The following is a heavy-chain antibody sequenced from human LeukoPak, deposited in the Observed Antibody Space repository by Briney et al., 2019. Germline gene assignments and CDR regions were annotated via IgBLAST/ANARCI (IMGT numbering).Heavy chain of an antibody. CDR2: IRSKAYGETA. D-gene: IGHD1-1*01. V-gene: IGHV3-49*03. CDR1: GFTFGDYA. Sequence: GGSLRLSRTASGFTFGDYAMSWIRQAPGKGLEWVGFIRSKAYGETADYAASVKGRFTISRDDSKAIAYLQMNSLKTEDTAVYHCTRDRGAYNLYDYWGQGTLVTVSS. J-gene: IGHJ4*02. CDR3: TRDRGAYNLYDY.